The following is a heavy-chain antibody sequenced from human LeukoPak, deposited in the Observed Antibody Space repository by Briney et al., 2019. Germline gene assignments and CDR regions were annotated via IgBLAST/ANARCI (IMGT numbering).Heavy chain of an antibody. Sequence: SETLSLTCTVSGGSISSGGYYWSWIRQHPGTGLEWIGYIYYSGSTYYNPSLKSRVTISVDTSKNQFSLKLSSVTAADTAVYYCARVEYSSSSGAFDIWGQGTMVTVSS. CDR1: GGSISSGGYY. V-gene: IGHV4-31*03. J-gene: IGHJ3*02. CDR3: ARVEYSSSSGAFDI. CDR2: IYYSGST. D-gene: IGHD6-6*01.